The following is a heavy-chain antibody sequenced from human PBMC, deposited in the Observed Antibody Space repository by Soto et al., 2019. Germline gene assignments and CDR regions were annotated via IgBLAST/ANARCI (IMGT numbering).Heavy chain of an antibody. CDR3: ARARNGGYGFDI. Sequence: QLQLQESGPGLVKASETLSLTCTVSGGSISSSRYYWGWLRQPPGKGLEWSGNIYYSGSTYYNQSLYRRDTISGDTSENQFAVRLNSVTAAETSIYYCARARNGGYGFDILGQGTMVTVSS. CDR2: IYYSGST. D-gene: IGHD1-1*01. V-gene: IGHV4-39*01. J-gene: IGHJ3*02. CDR1: GGSISSSRYY.